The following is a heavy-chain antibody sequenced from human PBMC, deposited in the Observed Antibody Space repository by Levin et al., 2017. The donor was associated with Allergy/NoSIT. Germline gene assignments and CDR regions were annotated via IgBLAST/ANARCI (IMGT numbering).Heavy chain of an antibody. CDR1: GFTFNTYA. V-gene: IGHV3-30*18. CDR3: AKDTFGDFWSGYLDRYYYEGMDV. J-gene: IGHJ6*02. Sequence: QPGGSLRLSCAASGFTFNTYAMHWVRQAPGKGLEWVAVISYDGDNKFYANSVKGRFTISRDNSRDTLYLQMNSLRAEDTALYYCAKDTFGDFWSGYLDRYYYEGMDVWGQGTTVTVSS. D-gene: IGHD3-3*01. CDR2: ISYDGDNK.